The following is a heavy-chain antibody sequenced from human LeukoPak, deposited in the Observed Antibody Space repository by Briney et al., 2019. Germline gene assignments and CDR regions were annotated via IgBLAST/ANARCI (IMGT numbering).Heavy chain of an antibody. D-gene: IGHD4/OR15-4a*01. J-gene: IGHJ5*02. Sequence: GGSLRLSCSASGLTLSNYNMNWVRRAPEKGLEWISSISGSSDYKYYADSVKGRFTISRDNAKNSLYLQMNSLRADDTAVYYCVRIPNGANFPNWFGPLGPGNPGHRLL. CDR1: GLTLSNYN. V-gene: IGHV3-21*01. CDR3: VRIPNGANFPNWFGP. CDR2: ISGSSDYK.